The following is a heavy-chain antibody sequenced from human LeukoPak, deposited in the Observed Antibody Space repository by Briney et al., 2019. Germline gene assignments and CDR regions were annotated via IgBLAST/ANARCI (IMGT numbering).Heavy chain of an antibody. CDR3: ARGYSGYELDY. Sequence: SETLSLTRTVSGYSISSGHYWGWIRQPPGKGLEWIGSIYHSGSTYYNPSLKSRVTISVDTSKNQFSLKLSSVTAADTAVYYCARGYSGYELDYWGQGTLVTVSS. V-gene: IGHV4-38-2*02. J-gene: IGHJ4*02. CDR2: IYHSGST. D-gene: IGHD5-12*01. CDR1: GYSISSGHY.